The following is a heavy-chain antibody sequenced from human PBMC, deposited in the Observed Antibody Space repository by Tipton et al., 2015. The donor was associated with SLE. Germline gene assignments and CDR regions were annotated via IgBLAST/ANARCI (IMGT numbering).Heavy chain of an antibody. Sequence: GSLRLSCAASGITFGSYWMHWVRQTPGKGLVWVARISGDGRRSSYADSVKGRFTISRDNARSTLYLQMNSLRVEDTAVYFCARDFGVWRLDSWGQGTLVTVSS. V-gene: IGHV3-74*01. D-gene: IGHD2-21*01. CDR3: ARDFGVWRLDS. CDR1: GITFGSYW. CDR2: ISGDGRRS. J-gene: IGHJ4*02.